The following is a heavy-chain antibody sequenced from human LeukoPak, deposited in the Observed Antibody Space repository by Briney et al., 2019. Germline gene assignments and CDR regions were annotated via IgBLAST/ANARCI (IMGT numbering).Heavy chain of an antibody. CDR2: IYHSGST. CDR1: GYSISSGYY. D-gene: IGHD3-3*01. J-gene: IGHJ4*02. V-gene: IGHV4-38-2*02. Sequence: SETLSLTCTVSGYSISSGYYWGWIRQPPGKGLEWIGSIYHSGSTYYNPSLKSRVTISVDTSKNQFSLKLSSVTAADTAVYYCARATQLRFLEWLLYGYFDYWGQGTLVTVSS. CDR3: ARATQLRFLEWLLYGYFDY.